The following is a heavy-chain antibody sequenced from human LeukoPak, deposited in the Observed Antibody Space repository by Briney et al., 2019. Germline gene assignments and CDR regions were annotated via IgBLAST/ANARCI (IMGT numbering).Heavy chain of an antibody. J-gene: IGHJ4*02. D-gene: IGHD3-3*01. V-gene: IGHV4-4*02. CDR3: AREGGFYRPLDY. CDR2: VHLDGRT. CDR1: GGSVINTNW. Sequence: SGTLSLTCGVSGGSVINTNWWTWVLQPPGKGLEWIGEVHLDGRTNYNPSLESRLTMSVDVSENQVSLKLTSVTAADTAVYYCAREGGFYRPLDYSGQGTLVTVSS.